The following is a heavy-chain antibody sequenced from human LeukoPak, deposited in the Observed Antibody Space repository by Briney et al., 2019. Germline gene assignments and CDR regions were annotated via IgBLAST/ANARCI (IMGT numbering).Heavy chain of an antibody. CDR1: GGTFSSYA. CDR2: IIPILGIA. CDR3: ARGMTTVVTTFDY. D-gene: IGHD4-23*01. Sequence: SVKVSCKASGGTFSSYAISWVRQAPGQGLEWMGRIIPILGIANYAQKFQGRVTITADKSTSTAYMELSSLRSEDTAVYYCARGMTTVVTTFDYWGQGTLVTVS. J-gene: IGHJ4*02. V-gene: IGHV1-69*04.